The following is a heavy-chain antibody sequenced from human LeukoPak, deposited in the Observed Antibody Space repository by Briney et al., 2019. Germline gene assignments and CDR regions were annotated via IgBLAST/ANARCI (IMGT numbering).Heavy chain of an antibody. CDR2: IYPGDSDT. Sequence: GESLKISCKGSGYSFTSYWIGWVRQMPGKGLEWMAIIYPGDSDTRYSPSFQGQVTISADKSISTAYLQWSSLKASDTAMYHCARPYYYDSGQYYFHYWGQGTLVTVSS. CDR1: GYSFTSYW. J-gene: IGHJ4*02. D-gene: IGHD3-10*01. V-gene: IGHV5-51*01. CDR3: ARPYYYDSGQYYFHY.